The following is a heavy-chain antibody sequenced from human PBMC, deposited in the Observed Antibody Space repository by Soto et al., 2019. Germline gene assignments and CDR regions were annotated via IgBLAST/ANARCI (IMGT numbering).Heavy chain of an antibody. V-gene: IGHV4-31*03. CDR2: IYYSGST. Sequence: PSETLSLTCTVSGGSIGSGGYYWSWIRQHPGKGLEWIGYIYYSGSTYYNPSLKSRVTISVDTSKNQFSLKLSSVTAADTAVYYCARATSGEVYEYYFDYWGQGTLVTVSS. J-gene: IGHJ4*02. CDR1: GGSIGSGGYY. D-gene: IGHD2-8*01. CDR3: ARATSGEVYEYYFDY.